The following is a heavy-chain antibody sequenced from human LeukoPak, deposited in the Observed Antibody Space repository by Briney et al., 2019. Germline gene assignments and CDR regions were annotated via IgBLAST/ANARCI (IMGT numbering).Heavy chain of an antibody. CDR3: ARSGRSGWPYYFDY. J-gene: IGHJ4*02. V-gene: IGHV1-69*04. CDR1: GGTFSSYA. CDR2: IIPILGIA. Sequence: SVKVSCKASGGTFSSYAISWVRQAPGQGLEWMGRIIPILGIANYAQKFQGRVTITADKSTSTAYMELSSLRSEDTAVYYCARSGRSGWPYYFDYWGQGTLVTVSS. D-gene: IGHD2-15*01.